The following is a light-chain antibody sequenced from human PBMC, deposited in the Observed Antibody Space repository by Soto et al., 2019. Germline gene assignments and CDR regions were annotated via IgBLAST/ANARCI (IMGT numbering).Light chain of an antibody. CDR3: QSYDSSLSGSSV. CDR1: NSNIGSNL. Sequence: QSVLTQPPSASGTPGQRVTISCSGSNSNIGSNLVNWYQQLPGTAPKLVMYNNDQWPSGVPDRFSGSRSGTSASLAITGLQAEDDGDYYCQSYDSSLSGSSVFGTGTKLTVL. J-gene: IGLJ1*01. CDR2: NND. V-gene: IGLV1-44*01.